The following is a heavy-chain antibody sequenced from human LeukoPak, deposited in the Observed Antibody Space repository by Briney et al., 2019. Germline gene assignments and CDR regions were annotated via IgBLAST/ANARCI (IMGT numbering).Heavy chain of an antibody. V-gene: IGHV3-30*18. D-gene: IGHD3-22*01. CDR2: ISYDGSNK. CDR3: AKDLSGGVVVITTSGY. J-gene: IGHJ4*02. Sequence: SGGSLRLSCAASGFTFSSYGMHWVRQAPGKGLEWVAVISYDGSNKYYADSVKGRFTISRDNSKNTLYLQMNSLRAEDTAVYYCAKDLSGGVVVITTSGYWGQGTLVTVSS. CDR1: GFTFSSYG.